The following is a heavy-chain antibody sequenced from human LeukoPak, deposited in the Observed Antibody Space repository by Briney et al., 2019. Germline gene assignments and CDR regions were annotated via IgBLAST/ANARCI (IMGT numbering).Heavy chain of an antibody. V-gene: IGHV4-39*07. Sequence: SETLSLTCSVSGGSINSSSFYWGWIRQSPGKGLEWIGSFYYSGSTYYNPSLKSRVTISVDTSKNQFSLKLRSVTAADTAVYFCARGSIAVAGYFDCWGQGTLVTVAS. J-gene: IGHJ4*02. D-gene: IGHD6-19*01. CDR2: FYYSGST. CDR3: ARGSIAVAGYFDC. CDR1: GGSINSSSFY.